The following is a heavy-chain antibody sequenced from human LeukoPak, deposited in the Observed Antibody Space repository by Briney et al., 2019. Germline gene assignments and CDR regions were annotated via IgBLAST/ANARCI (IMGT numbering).Heavy chain of an antibody. CDR3: AKSTSYSSSWYGTFDY. Sequence: GGSLRLSCAASRFTFSSYAMHWVRQAPGKGLEWVAVISYDGSNKYYADSVKGRFTISRDNSKNTLYLQMNSLRAEDTAVYYCAKSTSYSSSWYGTFDYWGQGTLVTVSS. J-gene: IGHJ4*02. D-gene: IGHD6-13*01. V-gene: IGHV3-30-3*01. CDR1: RFTFSSYA. CDR2: ISYDGSNK.